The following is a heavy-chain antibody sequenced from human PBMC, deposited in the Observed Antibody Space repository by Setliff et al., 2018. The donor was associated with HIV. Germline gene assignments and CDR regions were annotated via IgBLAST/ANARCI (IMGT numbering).Heavy chain of an antibody. CDR3: SRSVVITISGAPNLYYYMDV. Sequence: SETLSLTCTVSGDSISRHDWTWIRQPPGRGLEWIGQIYYIGSTNYNTSIKSRVTIPVDTSKNQLSLMLSSGTGADTAIFYCSRSVVITISGAPNLYYYMDVWGKGTTVTVSS. J-gene: IGHJ6*03. V-gene: IGHV4-59*11. CDR1: GDSISRHD. D-gene: IGHD3-3*01. CDR2: IYYIGST.